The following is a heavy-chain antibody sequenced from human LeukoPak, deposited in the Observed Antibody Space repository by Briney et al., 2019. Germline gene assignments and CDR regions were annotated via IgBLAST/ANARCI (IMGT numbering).Heavy chain of an antibody. D-gene: IGHD3-10*01. CDR3: ARHYYPSGSFYAEIDY. CDR2: IYSSGNT. V-gene: IGHV4-59*08. Sequence: SETLSLTCTVSGGSISSYYWSWLRQPPGKGLEWIGYIYSSGNTNYNPSLKSLVTMSVDASKNQVSLILSSVTAADTAVYYCARHYYPSGSFYAEIDYWGQGTLVTVSS. CDR1: GGSISSYY. J-gene: IGHJ4*02.